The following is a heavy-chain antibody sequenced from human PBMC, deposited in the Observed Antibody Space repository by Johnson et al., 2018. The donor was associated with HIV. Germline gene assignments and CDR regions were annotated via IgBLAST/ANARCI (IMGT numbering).Heavy chain of an antibody. CDR1: GFTVSSNY. D-gene: IGHD3-10*01. J-gene: IGHJ3*02. CDR3: ARDLRFNRTVQGRVIISGAFDM. Sequence: VQLVESGGGVVQPGRSLRLSCAASGFTVSSNYMSWVRQAPGKGLECFSIIYSGDSTYYADSVKGRFTISRDHSKNTLHLQMNSLRTEDTAVYSCARDLRFNRTVQGRVIISGAFDMWGQGTVVHVSS. CDR2: IYSGDST. V-gene: IGHV3-66*02.